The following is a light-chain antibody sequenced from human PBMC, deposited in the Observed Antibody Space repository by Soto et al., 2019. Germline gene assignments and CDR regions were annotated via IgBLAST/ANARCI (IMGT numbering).Light chain of an antibody. CDR3: QQVDSYTLT. CDR1: QTIINW. V-gene: IGKV1-5*03. CDR2: KAS. Sequence: DIQMTQSPSTLSASVGDRVTITCRASQTIINWLAWYQQKPGKAPKLLIYKASTLEGEVPSRFRGSGSETEFTLNINSMQHDDSANYYCQQVDSYTLTFGGGTKVDIK. J-gene: IGKJ4*01.